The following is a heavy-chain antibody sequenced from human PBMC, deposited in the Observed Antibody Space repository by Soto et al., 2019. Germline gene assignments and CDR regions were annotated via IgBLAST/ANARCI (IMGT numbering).Heavy chain of an antibody. CDR3: ARQPTTGDTDLWFDP. V-gene: IGHV4-39*01. CDR1: GGSISTSRSY. Sequence: QLQLLESGPGLVKASETLSLTCNVSGGSISTSRSYWAWIRQPPGKGLEWLANIFYSGSTYYNPSLASRVTVSVDTSKNAFSLKLRSVPAADTAVYYCARQPTTGDTDLWFDPWGQGTLVTVSS. J-gene: IGHJ5*02. CDR2: IFYSGST. D-gene: IGHD2-21*01.